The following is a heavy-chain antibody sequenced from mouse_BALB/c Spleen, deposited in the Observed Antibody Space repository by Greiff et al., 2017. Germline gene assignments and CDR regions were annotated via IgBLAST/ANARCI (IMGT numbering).Heavy chain of an antibody. D-gene: IGHD2-1*01. Sequence: DVQLQESGPGLVKPSQSLSLTCTVTGYSITSDYAWNWIRQFPGNKLEWMGYISYSGSTSYNPSLKSRISITRDTSKNQFFLQLNSVTTEDTATYYCARVLYGNYNYAMDYWGQGTSVTVSS. CDR2: ISYSGST. CDR1: GYSITSDYA. V-gene: IGHV3-2*02. J-gene: IGHJ4*01. CDR3: ARVLYGNYNYAMDY.